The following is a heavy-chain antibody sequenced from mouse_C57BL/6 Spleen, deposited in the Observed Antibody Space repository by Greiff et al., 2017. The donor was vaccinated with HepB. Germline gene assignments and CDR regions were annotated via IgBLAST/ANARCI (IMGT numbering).Heavy chain of an antibody. CDR1: GYTFTSYW. J-gene: IGHJ2*01. Sequence: QVQLQQPGAELVKPGASVKLSCKASGYTFTSYWMHWVKQRPGQGLEWIGMIHPNSGSTNYNEKFKSKATLTVDKSSSTAYMQLSSLTSEDSAVYYCARSPLYSNYVSYWGQGTTLTVSS. CDR3: ARSPLYSNYVSY. D-gene: IGHD2-5*01. CDR2: IHPNSGST. V-gene: IGHV1-64*01.